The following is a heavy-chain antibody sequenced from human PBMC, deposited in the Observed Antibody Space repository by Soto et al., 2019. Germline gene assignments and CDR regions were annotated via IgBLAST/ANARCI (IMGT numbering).Heavy chain of an antibody. CDR2: ISGSGGST. J-gene: IGHJ3*02. CDR3: AKAHFYDFWSGSNHDAFDI. V-gene: IGHV3-23*01. CDR1: GFTFSSYA. Sequence: GGSLRLSCAASGFTFSSYAMIWVRQAPGKGLEWVSAISGSGGSTYYADSVKGRFTISRDNSKNTLYLQMNSLRAEDTAVYYCAKAHFYDFWSGSNHDAFDIWGQGTMVTVSS. D-gene: IGHD3-3*01.